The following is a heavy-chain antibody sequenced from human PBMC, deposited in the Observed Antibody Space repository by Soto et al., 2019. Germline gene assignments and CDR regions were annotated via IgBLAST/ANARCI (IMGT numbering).Heavy chain of an antibody. Sequence: QVQLVQSGAEVKKPGASVKVSCKASGYTFTSYAMHWVRQAPGQRLEWMGWINAGNGNTKYSQKLQGRVTITRDTSASTAYMELSSLRSEDTAVYYCARTPPLLDWFDPWGQGTLVTVSS. CDR3: ARTPPLLDWFDP. D-gene: IGHD2-8*01. CDR1: GYTFTSYA. J-gene: IGHJ5*02. CDR2: INAGNGNT. V-gene: IGHV1-3*01.